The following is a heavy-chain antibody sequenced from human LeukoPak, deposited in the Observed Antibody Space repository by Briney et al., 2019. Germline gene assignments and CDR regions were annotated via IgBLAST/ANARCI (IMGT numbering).Heavy chain of an antibody. CDR1: GFTFSSYA. D-gene: IGHD2-8*01. CDR2: ISYDGSNK. Sequence: GGSLRLSCAASGFTFSSYAMHWVRQAPGKGLEWVAVISYDGSNKYYADSVKGRFTISRDNSKNTLYLQMNSLRAEDTAVYYCARDYCTNGVCYTGAFDIWGQGTMVTVSS. J-gene: IGHJ3*02. CDR3: ARDYCTNGVCYTGAFDI. V-gene: IGHV3-30-3*01.